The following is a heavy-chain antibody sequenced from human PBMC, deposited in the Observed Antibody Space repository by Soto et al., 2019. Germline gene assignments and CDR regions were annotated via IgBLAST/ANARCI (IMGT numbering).Heavy chain of an antibody. CDR3: AMTTVVTRYPAFDI. J-gene: IGHJ3*02. D-gene: IGHD4-17*01. Sequence: PGGSLRLSCAASGFTFSSYGMHWVRQAPGKGLEWVAVISYDGSNKYYADSVKGRFTISRDNSKNTLYLQMNSLRAEDTAVYYCAMTTVVTRYPAFDIWGQGTMVTVSS. CDR2: ISYDGSNK. CDR1: GFTFSSYG. V-gene: IGHV3-30*03.